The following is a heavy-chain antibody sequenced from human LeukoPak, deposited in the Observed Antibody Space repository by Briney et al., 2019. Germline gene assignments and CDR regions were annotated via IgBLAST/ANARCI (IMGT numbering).Heavy chain of an antibody. J-gene: IGHJ4*02. Sequence: ASVKVSCKASGYTFTSYDINWVRQAPGQGLEWMGWMNPNSGNTGYTQKFQGRVTMTRNTSISTAYMELSSLRSEDTAVYYCARGVDSGYDYPDYWGQGTLVTVSS. CDR3: ARGVDSGYDYPDY. CDR1: GYTFTSYD. D-gene: IGHD5-12*01. V-gene: IGHV1-8*01. CDR2: MNPNSGNT.